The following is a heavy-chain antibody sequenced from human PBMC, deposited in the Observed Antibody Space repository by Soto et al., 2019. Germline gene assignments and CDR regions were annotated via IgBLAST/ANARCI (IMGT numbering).Heavy chain of an antibody. D-gene: IGHD3-3*01. CDR2: INHSGST. CDR1: GGSFSGYY. J-gene: IGHJ5*02. CDR3: ARVAAYYDFWSGLYPSWFDP. V-gene: IGHV4-34*01. Sequence: PSETLSLTCAVYGGSFSGYYWSWIRQPPGKGLEWIGEINHSGSTNYNPSLKSRVTISVDTSKNQFSLKLSSVTAADTAVYYCARVAAYYDFWSGLYPSWFDPWGQGTLVTVSS.